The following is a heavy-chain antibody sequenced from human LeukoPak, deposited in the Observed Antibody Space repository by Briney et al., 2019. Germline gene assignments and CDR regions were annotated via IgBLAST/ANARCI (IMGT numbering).Heavy chain of an antibody. CDR1: GYTFTSYG. V-gene: IGHV1-18*01. CDR3: ARDGWELLRPYYYYGMDV. CDR2: ISAYNGNT. Sequence: ASVKVSCKASGYTFTSYGISWVRQAPGQGLEWMGWISAYNGNTNYAQKLQGRVTMTTDTSTSTAYMELRSLRSDDTAVYYCARDGWELLRPYYYYGMDVWGQGTTVTVSS. D-gene: IGHD1-26*01. J-gene: IGHJ6*02.